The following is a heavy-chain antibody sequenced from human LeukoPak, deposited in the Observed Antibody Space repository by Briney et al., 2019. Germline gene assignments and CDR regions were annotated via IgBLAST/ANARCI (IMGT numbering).Heavy chain of an antibody. CDR3: ARDNGGDDYGDYNFDY. CDR2: ISGSDDST. J-gene: IGHJ4*02. V-gene: IGHV3-23*01. Sequence: GGSLRLSCEVSGFTFTKYAMSWVRQAPGKGLEWVSFISGSDDSTYYADSVKGRFTISRDNAKNSLYLQMNSLRAEDTAVYYCARDNGGDDYGDYNFDYWGQGTLVTVSS. CDR1: GFTFTKYA. D-gene: IGHD4-17*01.